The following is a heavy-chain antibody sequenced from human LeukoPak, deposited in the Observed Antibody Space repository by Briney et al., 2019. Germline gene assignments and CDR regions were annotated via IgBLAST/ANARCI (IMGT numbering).Heavy chain of an antibody. CDR3: AKGEGELVEGIDY. CDR1: GFTFDDYA. CDR2: ISWNSGSI. D-gene: IGHD6-13*01. Sequence: GGSLRLSCAASGFTFDDYAMHWVRQAPGKGMEWVSGISWNSGSIGYADSVKGRFTISRDNAKNSLYLQMNSLRAEDMALYYCAKGEGELVEGIDYWDQGTLVTVSS. V-gene: IGHV3-9*03. J-gene: IGHJ4*02.